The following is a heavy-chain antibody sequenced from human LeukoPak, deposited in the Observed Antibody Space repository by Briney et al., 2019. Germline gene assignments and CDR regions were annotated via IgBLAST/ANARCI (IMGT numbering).Heavy chain of an antibody. V-gene: IGHV1-2*06. CDR1: GYTFTGYY. Sequence: ASVKVSCKASGYTFTGYYMHWVRQAPGHGLEWMGRINPNSGGTNYAQKFQRRVTMTRDTSISTAYMELSRLRSDDTAVYYCARVPGSWGDDYWGQGTLVTVSS. CDR3: ARVPGSWGDDY. CDR2: INPNSGGT. D-gene: IGHD1-26*01. J-gene: IGHJ4*02.